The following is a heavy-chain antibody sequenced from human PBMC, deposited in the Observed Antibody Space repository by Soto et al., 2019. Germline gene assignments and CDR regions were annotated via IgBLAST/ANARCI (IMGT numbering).Heavy chain of an antibody. CDR3: ARERGDSHWIDP. D-gene: IGHD2-21*01. CDR1: GGSFSGYY. V-gene: IGHV4-59*12. J-gene: IGHJ5*02. CDR2: VENSGST. Sequence: KSSETLSLTCAVYGGSFSGYYWSWIRQTPGKGLEWIGNVENSGSTKYNPSLKSRVTISVDTSKNQFSLKLSSVTGADTAVYYCARERGDSHWIDPWGQGTLVTVS.